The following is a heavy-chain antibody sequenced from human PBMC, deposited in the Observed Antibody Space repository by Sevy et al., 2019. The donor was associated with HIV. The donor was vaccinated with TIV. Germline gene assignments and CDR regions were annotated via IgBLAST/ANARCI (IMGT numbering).Heavy chain of an antibody. CDR2: ISSSSSYI. CDR3: ARDRGVGTSSYGMDV. D-gene: IGHD1-26*01. J-gene: IGHJ6*02. CDR1: GFTFSSYGLSSYS. Sequence: LSLTCAASGFTFSSYGLSSYSMNWVRQAPGKGLEWVSSISSSSSYIFYADSVKGRFTISRDNAKNSVYLQMNSLRAEDTAVYYCARDRGVGTSSYGMDVWGQGTTVTVSS. V-gene: IGHV3-21*01.